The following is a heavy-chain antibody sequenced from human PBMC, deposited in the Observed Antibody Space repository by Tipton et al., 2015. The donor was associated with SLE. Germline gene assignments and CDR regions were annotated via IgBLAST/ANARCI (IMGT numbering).Heavy chain of an antibody. Sequence: SLRLSCAASGFTFSTYAMHWVRQGPGKGLVWVSRSNSDGSITSYADSVRGRFTISSDNAKSTLYLQMNSLRAEDTAVYYCAREGSGGGNPLDFWGQGTLVTVSS. J-gene: IGHJ4*02. CDR3: AREGSGGGNPLDF. CDR1: GFTFSTYA. CDR2: SNSDGSIT. D-gene: IGHD4-23*01. V-gene: IGHV3-74*01.